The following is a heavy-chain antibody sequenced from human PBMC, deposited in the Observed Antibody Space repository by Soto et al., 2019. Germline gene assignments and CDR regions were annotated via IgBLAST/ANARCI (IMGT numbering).Heavy chain of an antibody. Sequence: QVQLQESGPGLVKPSQTLSLTCTVSGGSISSGDYYWSWIRQPPGKGLEWIGYIYYSGSTYYNPSLKSRVTISVDTSKNQFSLKLSSVTAADTAVYYCARFKDAGMVRGVLSSYFDYWGQGTLVTVSS. D-gene: IGHD3-10*01. CDR3: ARFKDAGMVRGVLSSYFDY. CDR2: IYYSGST. J-gene: IGHJ4*02. V-gene: IGHV4-30-4*01. CDR1: GGSISSGDYY.